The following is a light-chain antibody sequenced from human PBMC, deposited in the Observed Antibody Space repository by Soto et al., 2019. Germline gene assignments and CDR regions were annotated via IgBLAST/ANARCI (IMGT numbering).Light chain of an antibody. J-gene: IGLJ1*01. V-gene: IGLV6-57*02. CDR1: SGSIASNY. CDR2: EDN. Sequence: NFMLTQPHSVSESPGKTVTISCTGSSGSIASNYVQWYQQRPGSAPTTVIYEDNRRPSGVPDRFSGSIDNSSNSASLTISGLKTEDEAEYYCCSYVGATTYVFGSGTKLTVL. CDR3: CSYVGATTYV.